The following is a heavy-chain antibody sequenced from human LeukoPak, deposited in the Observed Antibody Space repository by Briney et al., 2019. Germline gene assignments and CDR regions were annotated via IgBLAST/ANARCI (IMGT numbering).Heavy chain of an antibody. V-gene: IGHV3-30-3*01. CDR1: GFTFSSYA. D-gene: IGHD2-2*02. Sequence: PGRSLRLSCAASGFTFSSYAMHWVRQAPGKGLEWVAVISYDGSNKYYADSVKGRFTISRDNSKNTLYLQMNSLRAEDTAVYYCARDQYPLFDYWGQGTLVTVSS. CDR3: ARDQYPLFDY. CDR2: ISYDGSNK. J-gene: IGHJ4*02.